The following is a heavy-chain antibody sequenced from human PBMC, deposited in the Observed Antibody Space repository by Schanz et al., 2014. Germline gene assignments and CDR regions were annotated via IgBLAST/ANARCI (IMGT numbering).Heavy chain of an antibody. CDR3: AKERFGRLSAFDI. D-gene: IGHD3-10*01. V-gene: IGHV3-23*04. J-gene: IGHJ3*02. CDR1: GFTFSSYA. CDR2: ISGSGGST. Sequence: EAQLVESGGGLVQPGGSLRLSCAASGFTFSSYAMSWVRQAPGKGLEWVSAISGSGGSTYYADSVKGRFTISRDNSKNSLYLQMNSLRAEDTSVYYCAKERFGRLSAFDIWGQGTMVTVSS.